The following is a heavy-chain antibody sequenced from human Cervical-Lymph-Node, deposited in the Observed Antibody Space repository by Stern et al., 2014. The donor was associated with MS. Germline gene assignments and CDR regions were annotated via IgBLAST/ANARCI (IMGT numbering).Heavy chain of an antibody. D-gene: IGHD6-19*01. CDR1: GYTFTSYG. J-gene: IGHJ4*02. V-gene: IGHV1-18*04. CDR2: ISAYNGNK. CDR3: ARDSSSLHSSGWYEEVY. Sequence: VQLVQSGAEVKKPGASVKVSCKASGYTFTSYGISWVRQAPGQGLEWMGWISAYNGNKNYAQKLQGRVTMTTDTSTSTAYMELRSLRSDDTAVYYCARDSSSLHSSGWYEEVYWGQGTLVTVSS.